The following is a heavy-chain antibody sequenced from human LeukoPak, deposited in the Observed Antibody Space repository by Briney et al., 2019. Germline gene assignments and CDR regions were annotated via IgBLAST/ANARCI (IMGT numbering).Heavy chain of an antibody. CDR2: IDPSDSYT. J-gene: IGHJ6*02. CDR3: ARLVAFGMDV. V-gene: IGHV5-10-1*01. CDR1: GYTFSNYW. Sequence: GESLKISCKGSGYTFSNYWIGWVRQMPGKGLEWMGRIDPSDSYTNYSPSFQGHVTISADKSISTAYLQWSSLKASDTAMYYCARLVAFGMDVWGQGTTVTVSS. D-gene: IGHD2-8*02.